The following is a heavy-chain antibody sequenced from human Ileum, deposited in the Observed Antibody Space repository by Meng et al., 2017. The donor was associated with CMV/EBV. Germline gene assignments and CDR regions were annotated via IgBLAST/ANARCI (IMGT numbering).Heavy chain of an antibody. Sequence: FTFSSYAMHWVRQAPGQGLEWVAVISYDGSNKYYADSVKGRFTISRDNSKNTLYLQMNSLRAEDTAVYYCARLTANLRLGELSLFDYWGQGTLVTVSS. D-gene: IGHD3-16*02. CDR2: ISYDGSNK. J-gene: IGHJ4*02. CDR1: FTFSSYA. V-gene: IGHV3-30-3*01. CDR3: ARLTANLRLGELSLFDY.